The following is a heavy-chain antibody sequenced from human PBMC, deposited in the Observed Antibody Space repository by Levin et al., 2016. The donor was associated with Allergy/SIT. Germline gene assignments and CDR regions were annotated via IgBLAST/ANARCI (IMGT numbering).Heavy chain of an antibody. V-gene: IGHV1-69*05. CDR3: ARVVRSTSVPDY. Sequence: WVRQAPGQGLEWMGGIIPIFGTANYAQKLQGRVTMTTDTSTSTAYMELRSLRSDDTAVYYCARVVRSTSVPDYWGQGTLVTSPQ. D-gene: IGHD2-2*01. CDR2: IIPIFGTA. J-gene: IGHJ4*02.